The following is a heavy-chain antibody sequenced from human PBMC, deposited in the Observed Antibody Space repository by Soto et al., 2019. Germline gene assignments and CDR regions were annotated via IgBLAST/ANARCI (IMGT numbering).Heavy chain of an antibody. Sequence: QVQLVQSGAEVKKPGSSVKVSCKASGGTFSSYAISWVRQAPGQGLEWMGGIIPIFGTANYAQKFQGRVTITADKSTSTAYMELSSLRSEDTAVYYCAREDNGGKRRPVDDYYGIDVWGQGTTVTVSS. CDR1: GGTFSSYA. D-gene: IGHD4-17*01. CDR3: AREDNGGKRRPVDDYYGIDV. J-gene: IGHJ6*02. V-gene: IGHV1-69*06. CDR2: IIPIFGTA.